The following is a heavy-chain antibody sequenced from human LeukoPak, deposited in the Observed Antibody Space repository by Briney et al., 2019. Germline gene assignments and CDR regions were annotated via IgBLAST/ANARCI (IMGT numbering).Heavy chain of an antibody. CDR1: GFTFSSYS. J-gene: IGHJ4*02. CDR3: ARGLSGSYSVADY. Sequence: PGGSLRLSCAASGFTFSSYSMDWVRQAPGKGLEWVSYISSSSSTIYYADSVKGRFTISRDNAKNSLYLQMNSLRAEDTAVYYCARGLSGSYSVADYWGQGTLVTVSS. V-gene: IGHV3-48*01. CDR2: ISSSSSTI. D-gene: IGHD1-26*01.